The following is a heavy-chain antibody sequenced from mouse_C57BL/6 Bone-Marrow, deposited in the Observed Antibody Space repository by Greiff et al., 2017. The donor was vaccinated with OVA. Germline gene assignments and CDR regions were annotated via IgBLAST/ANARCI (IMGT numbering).Heavy chain of an antibody. J-gene: IGHJ3*01. CDR2: IYPRSGNT. V-gene: IGHV1-81*01. CDR1: GYTFTSYG. D-gene: IGHD1-1*01. Sequence: LQESGAELARPGASVKLSCKASGYTFTSYGISWVKQRTGQGLEWIGEIYPRSGNTYYNEKFKGKATLTADKSSSTAYMELRSLTSEDSAVYFCAREPYYYGSSSWFAYWGQGTLVTVSA. CDR3: AREPYYYGSSSWFAY.